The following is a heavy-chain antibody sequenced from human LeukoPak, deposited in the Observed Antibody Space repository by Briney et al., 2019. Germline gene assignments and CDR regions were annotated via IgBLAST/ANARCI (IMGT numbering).Heavy chain of an antibody. V-gene: IGHV4-34*01. CDR1: GGSFSGYY. D-gene: IGHD2-8*01. J-gene: IGHJ4*02. CDR3: ARGHPLNCTNGVCYMSYFDY. CDR2: INHSGSI. Sequence: SETLSLTCAVYGGSFSGYYWSWIRQPPGKGLEWIGEINHSGSINYSPSLKSRVTISVDTSKNQFSLKLSSVTAADTAVYYCARGHPLNCTNGVCYMSYFDYWGQGTLVTVSS.